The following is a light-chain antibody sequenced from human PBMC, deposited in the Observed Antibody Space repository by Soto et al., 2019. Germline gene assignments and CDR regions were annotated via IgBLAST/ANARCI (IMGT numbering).Light chain of an antibody. V-gene: IGKV3D-15*01. CDR3: QHYNNWPRT. CDR2: RAV. J-gene: IGKJ1*01. Sequence: EIVLTQSPGTLSLSPGERATLSCRASQSVRNDHVAWYQQKTGQAPRLLISRAVTRAIGIPDRFSGSGSGTELTLTISSLQSEDFAVYYCQHYNNWPRTFGQGTKVDI. CDR1: QSVRND.